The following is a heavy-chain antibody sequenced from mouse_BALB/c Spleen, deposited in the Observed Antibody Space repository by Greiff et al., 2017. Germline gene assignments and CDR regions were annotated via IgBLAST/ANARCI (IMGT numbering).Heavy chain of an antibody. V-gene: IGHV14-4*02. Sequence: VHVKQSGAELVRSGASVKLSCTASGFNIKDYYMHWVKQRPEQGLEWIGWIDPENGDTEYAPKFQGKATMTADTSSNTAYLQLSSLTSEDTAMYYCTRDAMDYWGQGTSVTVSS. CDR1: GFNIKDYY. CDR2: IDPENGDT. J-gene: IGHJ4*01. CDR3: TRDAMDY.